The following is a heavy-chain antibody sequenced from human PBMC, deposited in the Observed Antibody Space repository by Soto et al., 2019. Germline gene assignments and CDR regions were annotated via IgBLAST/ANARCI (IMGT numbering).Heavy chain of an antibody. CDR2: ISSDGHHQ. V-gene: IGHV3-30*03. CDR3: SRGTYYPQSSGLHADY. CDR1: GFSFNDYA. Sequence: QVQLVESGGGEVQPGGSLRVSCATSGFSFNDYAMYWVRQAPGQGLEWVAIISSDGHHQFYLDNLRGRFTVSRDNSKNTQYLQMNSLRPEHTAVYYCSRGTYYPQSSGLHADYWGPGTVVTVSS. J-gene: IGHJ4*02. D-gene: IGHD3-22*01.